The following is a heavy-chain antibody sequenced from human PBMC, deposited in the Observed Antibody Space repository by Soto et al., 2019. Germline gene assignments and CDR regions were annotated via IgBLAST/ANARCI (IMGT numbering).Heavy chain of an antibody. Sequence: QITLKESGASPVKPTQTLTVTCTFSGFSLSNSGVGVACIRQPPGKAQGWLALIYGDNDKRYSPSLKTRLTITKDTSKNQVVLTMTNMFPVDTATYYCAHCTLHAYGDYDPGTSHVFDSWGQGTLVTVSS. CDR1: GFSLSNSGVG. CDR3: AHCTLHAYGDYDPGTSHVFDS. CDR2: IYGDNDK. V-gene: IGHV2-5*02. D-gene: IGHD4-17*01. J-gene: IGHJ4*02.